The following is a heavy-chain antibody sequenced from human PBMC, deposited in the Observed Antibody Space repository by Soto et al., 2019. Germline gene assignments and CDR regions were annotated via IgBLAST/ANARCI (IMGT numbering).Heavy chain of an antibody. CDR3: VKDRDSNSWPSRDV. CDR1: GYTFTSYG. CDR2: ISAYNGNT. Sequence: ASVKVSCKASGYTFTSYGISWVRQAPGQGLEWMGWISAYNGNTNYAQKLQGRVIMTTDTSTSTAYMELRSLRSDDTAVYYCVKDRDSNSWPSRDVWGPGTTVTVSS. J-gene: IGHJ6*02. D-gene: IGHD3-22*01. V-gene: IGHV1-18*01.